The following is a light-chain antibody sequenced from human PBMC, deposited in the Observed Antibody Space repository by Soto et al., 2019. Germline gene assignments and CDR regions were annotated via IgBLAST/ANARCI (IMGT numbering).Light chain of an antibody. CDR1: SSDIGVYSS. CDR2: EVS. J-gene: IGLJ1*01. V-gene: IGLV2-14*01. CDR3: QSYVRGPTYG. Sequence: QSALTQPASVSGSLGQSITISCTGTSSDIGVYSSVSWYQYRPGKVPRLLIFEVSDRPSGVSIRFSGSKSGNTASLSISGRQAEDGVDYFCQSYVRGPTYGIGTRSKGTVL.